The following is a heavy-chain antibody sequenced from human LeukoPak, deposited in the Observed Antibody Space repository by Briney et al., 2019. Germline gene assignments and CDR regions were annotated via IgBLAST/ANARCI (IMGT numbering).Heavy chain of an antibody. Sequence: PGGSLRLSCAASGFTFSSYGMHWVRQAPGIGLEWVAVIWYDGSNRDYADSVKGRFTISRDNSKNTLYLQMNSLRAEDTAVYYCARDGFTMIVVGWYFDLWGRGTLVTVSS. D-gene: IGHD3-22*01. J-gene: IGHJ2*01. CDR1: GFTFSSYG. CDR2: IWYDGSNR. CDR3: ARDGFTMIVVGWYFDL. V-gene: IGHV3-33*01.